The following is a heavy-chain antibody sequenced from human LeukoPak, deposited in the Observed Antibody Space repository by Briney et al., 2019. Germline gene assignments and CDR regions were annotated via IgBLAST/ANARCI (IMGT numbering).Heavy chain of an antibody. D-gene: IGHD3-10*01. J-gene: IGHJ6*02. CDR2: IIPIVGTA. V-gene: IGHV1-69*13. CDR3: ARDEGTDYYGPGSYRYYHYGMDV. Sequence: SVKVSCKASGGTFSSSAINWVRQAPGQGLEWMGGIIPIVGTANYPQKSQGRVTITADESTSTVYMELSSLRSEDTAVYYCARDEGTDYYGPGSYRYYHYGMDVWGQGTTVTVSS. CDR1: GGTFSSSA.